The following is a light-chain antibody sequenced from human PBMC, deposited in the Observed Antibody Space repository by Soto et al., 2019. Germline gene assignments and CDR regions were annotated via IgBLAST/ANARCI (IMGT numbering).Light chain of an antibody. V-gene: IGLV2-14*01. CDR2: DVS. CDR1: SSDVGGYNF. CDR3: SSYTTSSTLV. Sequence: QSALTQPASVSGSPGQSITFSCTGTSSDVGGYNFVSWYQQHPGKAPKLMIYDVSNRPSGVSNRFSGSKSGNTASLTISGLQAEDEADYYCSSYTTSSTLVFGGGTKLTVL. J-gene: IGLJ2*01.